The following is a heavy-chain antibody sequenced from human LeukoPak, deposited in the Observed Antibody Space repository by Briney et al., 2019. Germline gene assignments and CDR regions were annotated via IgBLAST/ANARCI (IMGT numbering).Heavy chain of an antibody. CDR1: GDSDSRNSVT. CDR3: ARRLTQYDCFDP. D-gene: IGHD2-2*01. J-gene: IGHJ5*02. Sequence: SQTLSLTCALSGDSDSRNSVTKNWIRESPSRGLEWLGRTYYRSTWYNDYAVSVRGRITVNPDTSKNQFSLHLNSVTPEDTAVYYCARRLTQYDCFDPWGQGILVTVSS. CDR2: TYYRSTWYN. V-gene: IGHV6-1*01.